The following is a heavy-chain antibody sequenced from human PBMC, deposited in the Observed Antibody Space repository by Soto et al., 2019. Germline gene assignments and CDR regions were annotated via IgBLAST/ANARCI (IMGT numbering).Heavy chain of an antibody. CDR1: GGSFSGYY. Sequence: QVQLQQWGAGLLKPSGTLSLTCAVYGGSFSGYYWSWIRQPPGKGLEWIGEINHSGSTNYNPALKSRVTISVDTSKNQFSLKLSSVTAAATAVYYCARATTYYYGSRAHRYYYNMDVWGKGTTVTVSS. D-gene: IGHD3-10*01. J-gene: IGHJ6*03. CDR3: ARATTYYYGSRAHRYYYNMDV. V-gene: IGHV4-34*01. CDR2: INHSGST.